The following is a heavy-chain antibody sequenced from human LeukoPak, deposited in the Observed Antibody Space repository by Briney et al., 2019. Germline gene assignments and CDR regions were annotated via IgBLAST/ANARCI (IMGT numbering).Heavy chain of an antibody. J-gene: IGHJ6*02. Sequence: GGSLRLSCAASGFTFDDYAMHWVRQAPGKGLEWVSGISWNSGSIGYADSVKGRFTISRDNAKNSLYLQMNSLRAEDTAVYYCAREGPSYYYGMDVWGQGTTVTVSS. CDR2: ISWNSGSI. CDR1: GFTFDDYA. V-gene: IGHV3-9*01. CDR3: AREGPSYYYGMDV.